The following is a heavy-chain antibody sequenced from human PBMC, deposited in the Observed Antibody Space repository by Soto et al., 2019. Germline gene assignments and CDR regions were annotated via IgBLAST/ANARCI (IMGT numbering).Heavy chain of an antibody. CDR3: AKDHDSSSWLDY. CDR1: GFTFSSYG. Sequence: GGSLRLSCAASGFTFSSYGMHWVRQAPGKGLEWVAVISYDGSNKYYADSVKGRFTISRDNSKNTLYLQMNSLRAEDTAVYYCAKDHDSSSWLDYWGQGTLVTVSS. J-gene: IGHJ4*02. CDR2: ISYDGSNK. D-gene: IGHD6-13*01. V-gene: IGHV3-30*18.